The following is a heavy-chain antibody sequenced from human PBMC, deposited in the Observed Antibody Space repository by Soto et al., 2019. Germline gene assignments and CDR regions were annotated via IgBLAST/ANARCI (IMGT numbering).Heavy chain of an antibody. D-gene: IGHD2-2*01. CDR3: ARQAYCSSTSCYLANYYYYYMDV. CDR2: IYYSGST. CDR1: GGSISSSSYY. J-gene: IGHJ6*03. Sequence: QLLASGPGLVKPSETLSLTCTVSGGSISSSSYYWGWIRQPPGKGLEWIGSIYYSGSTYYNPSLKSRVTISVDTSKNQFSLKLSSVTAADTAVYYCARQAYCSSTSCYLANYYYYYMDVWGKGTTVTVSS. V-gene: IGHV4-39*01.